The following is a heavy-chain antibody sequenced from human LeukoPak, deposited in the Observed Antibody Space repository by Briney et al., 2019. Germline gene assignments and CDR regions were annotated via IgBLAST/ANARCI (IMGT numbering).Heavy chain of an antibody. CDR3: ASVLDY. CDR1: GFTFSGSG. Sequence: GGSLRLSCAASGFTFSGSGMHWVRQASGKGLEWVAFIRYDGSNKYYADSVKGRFTISRDNSKNTVYLQMNNLKTEDTAVYYCASVLDYWGQGILVTVSS. J-gene: IGHJ4*02. CDR2: IRYDGSNK. V-gene: IGHV3-30*02.